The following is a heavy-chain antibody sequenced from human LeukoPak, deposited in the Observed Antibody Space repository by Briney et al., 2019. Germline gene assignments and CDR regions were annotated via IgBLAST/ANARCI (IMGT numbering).Heavy chain of an antibody. J-gene: IGHJ4*02. D-gene: IGHD6-6*01. Sequence: SETLSLTCSVSGGPISSYYWSWIRQPPGKGLEWIGYIYYSGSTNYNPSLKSRVTISVDTSKNQFSLKLSSVTAADTAVYYCARGQAKQLGRDWGQGTLVTVSS. CDR2: IYYSGST. CDR1: GGPISSYY. CDR3: ARGQAKQLGRD. V-gene: IGHV4-59*01.